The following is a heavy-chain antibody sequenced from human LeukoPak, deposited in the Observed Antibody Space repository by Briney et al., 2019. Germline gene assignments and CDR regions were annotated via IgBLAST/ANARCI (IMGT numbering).Heavy chain of an antibody. Sequence: PSETLSLTCPVSSGSISSGVYYWSWIRQHPGKGLEWIGYIYYSGSTYYNPSLKSRVTISVDTSKNQFSLKLSSVTAADTAVYYCARGQLVFDYWGQGTLVTVSS. CDR1: SGSISSGVYY. D-gene: IGHD6-6*01. CDR2: IYYSGST. V-gene: IGHV4-31*03. J-gene: IGHJ4*02. CDR3: ARGQLVFDY.